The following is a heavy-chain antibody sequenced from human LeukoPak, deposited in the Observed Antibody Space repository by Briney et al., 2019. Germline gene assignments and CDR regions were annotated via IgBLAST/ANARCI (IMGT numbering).Heavy chain of an antibody. V-gene: IGHV3-48*01. J-gene: IGHJ6*03. D-gene: IGHD2-15*01. CDR1: GFTFSRNS. Sequence: PGGSLRLSCAASGFTFSRNSMNWVRQAPGKGLEWVSYISSSSSTIYYADSVKCRFTISRDNAKNSLYLQMNSLRADDTAVYYCARQPDCSGGSCSGYYYMDVWGKGTTVTVSS. CDR2: ISSSSSTI. CDR3: ARQPDCSGGSCSGYYYMDV.